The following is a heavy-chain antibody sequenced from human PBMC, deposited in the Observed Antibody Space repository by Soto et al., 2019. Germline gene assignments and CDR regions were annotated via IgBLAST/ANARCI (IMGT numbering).Heavy chain of an antibody. V-gene: IGHV5-51*01. CDR3: ARRHYNFWSAYDS. CDR1: GYSFTSYW. J-gene: IGHJ4*02. CDR2: IYPGDSDT. D-gene: IGHD3-3*01. Sequence: GESLKISCKGSGYSFTSYWIVWVRQMPGKGLEWMGIIYPGDSDTRYSPSFQGQVTISADKSITTAYLQWSSLEASDTAIYYCARRHYNFWSAYDSWGQGTLVTVSS.